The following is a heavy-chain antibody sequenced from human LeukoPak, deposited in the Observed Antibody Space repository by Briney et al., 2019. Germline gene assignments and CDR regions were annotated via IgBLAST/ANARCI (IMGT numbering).Heavy chain of an antibody. CDR3: ARDSRSYYGSGANGMDV. D-gene: IGHD3-10*01. CDR1: GGSISSSNW. CDR2: IYHSGST. V-gene: IGHV4-4*02. Sequence: SETLSLTCAVSGGSISSSNWWSWVRQPPGKGLEWIGEIYHSGSTNYNPSLKSRVTISVDKSKNQFSLKLSSVTAADTAVYYCARDSRSYYGSGANGMDVWGQGTTVTVSS. J-gene: IGHJ6*02.